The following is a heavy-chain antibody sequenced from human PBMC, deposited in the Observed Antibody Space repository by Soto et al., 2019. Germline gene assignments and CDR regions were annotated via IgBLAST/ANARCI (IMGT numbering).Heavy chain of an antibody. V-gene: IGHV3-30*18. Sequence: QVQLVASGGGVVQPGRSLRLSCAASGFTFSSYGMHWVRQAPGKGLEWVAVISYDGSNKYYADSVKGRFTISRDNSKNTLYLQMNSLRAEDTAVYYCAKDIYGSYYYYGMDVWGQGTTVTVSS. D-gene: IGHD3-10*01. CDR3: AKDIYGSYYYYGMDV. CDR1: GFTFSSYG. J-gene: IGHJ6*02. CDR2: ISYDGSNK.